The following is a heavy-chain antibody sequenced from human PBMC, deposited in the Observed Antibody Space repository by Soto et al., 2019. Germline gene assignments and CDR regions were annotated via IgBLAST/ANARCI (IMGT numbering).Heavy chain of an antibody. Sequence: SETLSLTCTVSGGSISSYYWSWIRQPPGKGLEWIGYIYYSGSTNYNPPLKSRVTISVDTSKNQFSLKLSSVTAADTAVYYCAREVEQLVHAYNWFDPWGQGTLVTVSS. V-gene: IGHV4-59*01. CDR1: GGSISSYY. J-gene: IGHJ5*02. CDR2: IYYSGST. D-gene: IGHD6-6*01. CDR3: AREVEQLVHAYNWFDP.